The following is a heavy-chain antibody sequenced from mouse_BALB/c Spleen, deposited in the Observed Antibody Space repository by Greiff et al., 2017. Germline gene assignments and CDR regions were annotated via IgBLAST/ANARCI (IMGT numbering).Heavy chain of an antibody. CDR1: GYSITSDYA. CDR2: ISYSGST. Sequence: EVQLVESGPGLVKPSQSLSLTCTVTGYSITSDYAWNWIRQFPGNKLEWMGYISYSGSTSYNPSLKSRISITRDTSKNQFFLQLNSVTTEDTATYYCARSNRYDGAWFAYWGQGTLVTVSA. J-gene: IGHJ3*01. D-gene: IGHD2-14*01. V-gene: IGHV3-2*02. CDR3: ARSNRYDGAWFAY.